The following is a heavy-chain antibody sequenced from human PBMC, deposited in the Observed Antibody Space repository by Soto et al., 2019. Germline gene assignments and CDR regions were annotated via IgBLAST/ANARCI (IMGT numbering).Heavy chain of an antibody. CDR1: GSTFSDYY. J-gene: IGHJ4*02. CDR2: ISSSGSTI. V-gene: IGHV3-11*01. CDR3: ARGPYDYVWGSDPPHFDY. D-gene: IGHD3-16*02. Sequence: QVPLVESGGGLVKPGGSLRLSCAASGSTFSDYYMSWIRQAPGKGLEWVSYISSSGSTIYYADSVKGRFTISRDNAKNSLYLQMNSLRAEDTAVYYCARGPYDYVWGSDPPHFDYWGQGTLVTVSS.